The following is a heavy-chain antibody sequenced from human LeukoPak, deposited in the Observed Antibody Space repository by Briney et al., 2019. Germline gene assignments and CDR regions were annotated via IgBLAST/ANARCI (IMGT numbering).Heavy chain of an antibody. CDR1: GFTFSIYA. CDR3: ATARNFRFEY. V-gene: IGHV3-23*01. D-gene: IGHD1-7*01. Sequence: GGSLRLSCAASGFTFSIYAMTWVRQTPGKGLEWVSTITGSGGGTYYADSVKGRFTVSRDYAKNTLFLQMNNLRTEDTALYFCATARNFRFEYWGQGSLVIVSA. J-gene: IGHJ4*02. CDR2: ITGSGGGT.